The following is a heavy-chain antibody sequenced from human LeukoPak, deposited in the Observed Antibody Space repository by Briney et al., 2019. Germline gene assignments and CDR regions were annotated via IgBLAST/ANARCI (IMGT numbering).Heavy chain of an antibody. Sequence: ASLKVSCKASGYTFTGYYMHWVRQAPGQGLEWMGRINPNSGGTNYAQKFQGRVTMTRDTSISTAYMELSRLRSDDTAVYYCARVATAVADFFDYWGQGTLVTVPS. CDR1: GYTFTGYY. CDR3: ARVATAVADFFDY. J-gene: IGHJ4*02. D-gene: IGHD6-19*01. V-gene: IGHV1-2*06. CDR2: INPNSGGT.